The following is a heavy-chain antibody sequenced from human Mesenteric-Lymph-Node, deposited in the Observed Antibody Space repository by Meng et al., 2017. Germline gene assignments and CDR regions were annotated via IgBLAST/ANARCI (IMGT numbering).Heavy chain of an antibody. CDR1: GFTFSGYW. J-gene: IGHJ4*02. Sequence: GESLKISCVASGFTFSGYWMTWVRQAPGKGLEWVANIKQDGSAKSYVDSVKGRFTISRDNAKDSLYLQMNSLRAEDTAVYYCVKGDLGYCSSTSCTVFDYWGQGTLVTVSS. CDR2: IKQDGSAK. D-gene: IGHD2-2*01. V-gene: IGHV3-7*03. CDR3: VKGDLGYCSSTSCTVFDY.